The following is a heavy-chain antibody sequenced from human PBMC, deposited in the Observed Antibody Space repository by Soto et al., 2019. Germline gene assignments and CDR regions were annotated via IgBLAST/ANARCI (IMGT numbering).Heavy chain of an antibody. D-gene: IGHD6-13*01. CDR1: GGSINSYY. CDR3: ARGYSSNWFRLDS. V-gene: IGHV4-59*01. CDR2: VYYGGST. Sequence: QVQLQESGPGLVKPSETLSLICTVSGGSINSYYWTWIRQPPGKGLEWIAYVYYGGSTNYNPSLSSRLTVSVDTSKNQFPLNLNSVTAADTAVYYCARGYSSNWFRLDSWGQGILVTVSS. J-gene: IGHJ4*02.